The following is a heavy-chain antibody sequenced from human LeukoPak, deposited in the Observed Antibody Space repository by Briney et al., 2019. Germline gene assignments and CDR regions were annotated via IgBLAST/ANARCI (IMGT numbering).Heavy chain of an antibody. V-gene: IGHV4-34*01. J-gene: IGHJ4*02. CDR2: INHSGST. CDR1: GGSISSGGYY. Sequence: SETLSLTCAVSGGSISSGGYYWSWIRQPPGKGLEWIGEINHSGSTNYNPSLKSRVTISVDTSKNQFSLKLSSVTAADTAVYYCARDDRREYSYGYDYWGQGTLVTVSS. D-gene: IGHD5-18*01. CDR3: ARDDRREYSYGYDY.